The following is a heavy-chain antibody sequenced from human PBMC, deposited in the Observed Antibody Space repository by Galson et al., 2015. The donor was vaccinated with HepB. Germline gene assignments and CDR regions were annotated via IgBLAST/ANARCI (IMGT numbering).Heavy chain of an antibody. D-gene: IGHD3-3*01. J-gene: IGHJ4*02. CDR1: GYTFTSYD. CDR3: ARLYYDFWSGYTDYFDY. V-gene: IGHV1-8*01. Sequence: SVKVSCKASGYTFTSYDINWVRQATGQGLEWMGWMNPNSGNTGYAQRFQGRVTMTRNTSISTAYMELSSLRSEDTAVYYCARLYYDFWSGYTDYFDYWGQGTLVTVSS. CDR2: MNPNSGNT.